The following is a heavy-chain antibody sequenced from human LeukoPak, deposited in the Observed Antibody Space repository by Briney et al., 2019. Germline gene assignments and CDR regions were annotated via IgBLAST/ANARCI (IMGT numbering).Heavy chain of an antibody. D-gene: IGHD6-19*01. J-gene: IGHJ4*02. CDR3: ARVRAVAGIDYYFDY. CDR2: IYTSGST. V-gene: IGHV4-4*07. CDR1: GGSISSYY. Sequence: SETLSLTCTVSGGSISSYYWSWVRQPPGKGLEWIGRIYTSGSTNYNTSLESRVTMSVDTSKNQFSLKLSSVTAAGTAVYYCARVRAVAGIDYYFDYWGQGTLVTVSS.